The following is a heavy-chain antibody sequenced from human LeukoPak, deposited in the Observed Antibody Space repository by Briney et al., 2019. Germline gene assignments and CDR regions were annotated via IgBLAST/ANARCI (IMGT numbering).Heavy chain of an antibody. D-gene: IGHD3-10*01. J-gene: IGHJ4*02. Sequence: PSETLSLTCAVYGGSFSGYYWSWIRQPPGKGLEWIGEINHSGSTNYNPSLKSRVTISVDTSKNQFSLKLSSVTAADTAVYYCARRGPGRPFDFWGQGTLVTVSS. V-gene: IGHV4-34*01. CDR2: INHSGST. CDR1: GGSFSGYY. CDR3: ARRGPGRPFDF.